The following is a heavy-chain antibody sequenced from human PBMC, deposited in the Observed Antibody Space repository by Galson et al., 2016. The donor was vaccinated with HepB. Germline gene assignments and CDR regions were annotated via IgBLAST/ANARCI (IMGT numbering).Heavy chain of an antibody. V-gene: IGHV3-23*01. CDR2: VSGSSSTT. CDR1: GFTFNNYA. Sequence: SLRLSCAASGFTFNNYAMSWVRQAPGKGLECVSVVSGSSSTTYYADSVKGRFTISKDNSRNTLYLQMNSLRAEDTAVYYCARDLFLGGPVRDPWGQGTLVIVSS. CDR3: ARDLFLGGPVRDP. J-gene: IGHJ5*02. D-gene: IGHD3-16*01.